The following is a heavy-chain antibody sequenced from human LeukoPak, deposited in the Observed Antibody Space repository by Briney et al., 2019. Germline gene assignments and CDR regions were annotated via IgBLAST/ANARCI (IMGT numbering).Heavy chain of an antibody. CDR2: ISSSSSYI. CDR1: GFTFSSYS. CDR3: ARGGYYNILTGYYNKLLAFDY. Sequence: PGGSLRLSCAASGFTFSSYSMNWVRQAPGKGLEWVSSISSSSSYIYYADSVKGRFTISRDNAKNSLYLQMNSLRAEDTAVYYCARGGYYNILTGYYNKLLAFDYWGQGTLVTVSS. D-gene: IGHD3-9*01. J-gene: IGHJ4*02. V-gene: IGHV3-21*01.